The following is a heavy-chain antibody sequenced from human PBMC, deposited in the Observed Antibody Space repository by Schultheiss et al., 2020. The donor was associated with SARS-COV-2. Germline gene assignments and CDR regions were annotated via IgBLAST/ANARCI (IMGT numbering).Heavy chain of an antibody. Sequence: SETLSLTCAVSGYSISSGYYWGWIRQPPGKGLEWIGSIYHSGSTYYNPSLKSRVTISVDTSKNQFSLKLSSVTAADTAVYYCARPGGGGYNWFDPWGQGTLLTVSS. D-gene: IGHD2-15*01. V-gene: IGHV4-38-2*01. CDR2: IYHSGST. CDR1: GYSISSGYY. J-gene: IGHJ5*02. CDR3: ARPGGGGYNWFDP.